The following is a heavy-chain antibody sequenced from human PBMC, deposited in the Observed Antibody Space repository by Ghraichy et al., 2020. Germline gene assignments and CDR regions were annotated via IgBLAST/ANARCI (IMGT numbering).Heavy chain of an antibody. CDR1: GYTFTSYA. CDR3: ARSRWLQRDYYYYGMDV. Sequence: ASVKVSCKASGYTFTSYAMHWVRQAPGQRLEWMGWINAGNGNTKYSQKFQGRVTITRDTSASTAYMELSSLRSEDTAVYYCARSRWLQRDYYYYGMDVWGQGTTVTVSS. J-gene: IGHJ6*02. CDR2: INAGNGNT. D-gene: IGHD5-24*01. V-gene: IGHV1-3*01.